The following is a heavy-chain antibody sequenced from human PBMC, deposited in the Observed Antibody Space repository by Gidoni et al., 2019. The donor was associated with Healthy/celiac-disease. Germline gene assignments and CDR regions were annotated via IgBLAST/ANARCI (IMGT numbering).Heavy chain of an antibody. CDR1: GGAFSSYY. D-gene: IGHD6-19*01. CDR2: IYTRGST. V-gene: IGHV4-4*07. J-gene: IGHJ6*02. Sequence: QVQLQESGPGLVKPSETLSLTCTVSGGAFSSYYWSWIRPPAGKGLEWIGRIYTRGSTNYNPSLKSRVPMSVDTSKNQFSLKLSSVTAADTAVYYCARVPTAVAGYGMDVWGQGTTVTVSS. CDR3: ARVPTAVAGYGMDV.